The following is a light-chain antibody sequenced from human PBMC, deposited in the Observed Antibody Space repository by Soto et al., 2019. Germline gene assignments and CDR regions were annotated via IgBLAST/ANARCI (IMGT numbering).Light chain of an antibody. V-gene: IGKV3-11*01. CDR3: QQRDWPVT. J-gene: IGKJ2*01. CDR2: DAS. CDR1: QTIRTY. Sequence: EIVLTQSPATVSLSPGETATLSCKASQTIRTYLAWYQHKPGQAPRLLISDASKRATGIPDRFSGSGSGTEFTLTISSLEPGDVATYYCQQRDWPVTFGQGTNVAI.